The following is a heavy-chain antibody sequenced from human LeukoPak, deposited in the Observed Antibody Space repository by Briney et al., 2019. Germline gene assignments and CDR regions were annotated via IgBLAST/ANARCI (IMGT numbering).Heavy chain of an antibody. V-gene: IGHV4-4*07. CDR2: MYTSGST. CDR1: GGSISTYY. Sequence: PSETLSLTCTVSGGSISTYYWSWLRQPAGKGLEWIGRMYTSGSTKYNPSLKSRVTISVDNSKNQFSLKLTSATAADTAVYYCARDHYGSGSYKSYFDSWGQGTRVTVSS. J-gene: IGHJ4*02. D-gene: IGHD3-10*01. CDR3: ARDHYGSGSYKSYFDS.